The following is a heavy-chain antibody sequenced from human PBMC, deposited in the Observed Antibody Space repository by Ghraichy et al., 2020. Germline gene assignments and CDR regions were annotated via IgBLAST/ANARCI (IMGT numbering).Heavy chain of an antibody. V-gene: IGHV3-53*01. CDR3: TRIRLQSDGWVPFDY. Sequence: GGSLRLSCAASALSVTSNYMTWVRQAPGKGPEWVSVIYSDGSTFYEASVRGRFTIISDNSKNTLYLQMNNLRTEDTAVYWCTRIRLQSDGWVPFDYWGQGTLVTVSS. J-gene: IGHJ4*02. D-gene: IGHD5-24*01. CDR2: IYSDGST. CDR1: ALSVTSNY.